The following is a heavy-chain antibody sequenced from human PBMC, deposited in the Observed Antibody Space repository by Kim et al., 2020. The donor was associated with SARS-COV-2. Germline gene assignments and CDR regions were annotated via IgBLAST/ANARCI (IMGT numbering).Heavy chain of an antibody. J-gene: IGHJ6*02. CDR3: AKGGLGVFYYYGMDV. V-gene: IGHV3-23*01. CDR2: ISSRGGNT. Sequence: GGSLRLSCAASVFTFSTYAMNWVRQAPGKGLEWVSSISSRGGNTYCADSVRGRFTISRDNSKNTLYLQMNSLRAEDTAVYYCAKGGLGVFYYYGMDVWGQGTTVTVSS. CDR1: VFTFSTYA.